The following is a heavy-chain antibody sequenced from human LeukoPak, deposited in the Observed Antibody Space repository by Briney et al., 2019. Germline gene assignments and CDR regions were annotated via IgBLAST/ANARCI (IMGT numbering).Heavy chain of an antibody. CDR2: IYPGDSDT. J-gene: IGHJ6*02. D-gene: IGHD6-19*01. CDR1: GYSFTSYW. Sequence: GESLKISCKGSGYSFTSYWIGWVRQMPGKGLERMGIIYPGDSDTRYSPSFQGQVTISADKSISTAYLQWSSLKASDTAMYYCARQQYSSGWPYYYGMDVWGQGTTVTVSS. CDR3: ARQQYSSGWPYYYGMDV. V-gene: IGHV5-51*01.